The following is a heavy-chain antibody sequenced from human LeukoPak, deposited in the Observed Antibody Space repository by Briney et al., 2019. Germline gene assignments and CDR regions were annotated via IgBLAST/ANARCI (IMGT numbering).Heavy chain of an antibody. J-gene: IGHJ6*02. Sequence: PSETLSLTCAVSGGSISSGGYSWSWIQQPPGKGLEWIGYIYHSGSTYYNPSLKSRVTISVDRSKNQFSLKLSSVTAADTAVYYCASGPYCSGGSCYENYYYGMDVWGQGTTVTVSS. CDR3: ASGPYCSGGSCYENYYYGMDV. D-gene: IGHD2-15*01. V-gene: IGHV4-30-2*01. CDR2: IYHSGST. CDR1: GGSISSGGYS.